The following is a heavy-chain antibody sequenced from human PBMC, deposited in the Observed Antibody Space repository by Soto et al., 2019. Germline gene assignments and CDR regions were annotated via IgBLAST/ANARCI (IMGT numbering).Heavy chain of an antibody. Sequence: GGSLRLSCAASGFTFSSYSMNWVRQAPGKGLEWVSYISSSSSTIYYADSVKGRFTISRDNAKNSLYLQMNSLRAEDTAVYYCARGGACSSTRCYADDWGQGTLVTVSS. J-gene: IGHJ4*02. D-gene: IGHD2-2*01. CDR1: GFTFSSYS. CDR3: ARGGACSSTRCYADD. CDR2: ISSSSSTI. V-gene: IGHV3-48*01.